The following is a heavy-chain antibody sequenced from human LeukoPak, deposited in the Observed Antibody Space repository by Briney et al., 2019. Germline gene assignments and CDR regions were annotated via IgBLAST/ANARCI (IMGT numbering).Heavy chain of an antibody. CDR3: AKLGGQEVYNYYVGV. CDR2: IIDSGDIT. J-gene: IGHJ6*03. CDR1: GFTFSSYA. D-gene: IGHD3-16*01. V-gene: IGHV3-23*01. Sequence: PGGSLRLSCEDSGFTFSSYAMSWVRQAPGKGLEWVSRIIDSGDITYYANAVKGRFTISRDNSKNTLYLQMNGLRAEDTAVYYCAKLGGQEVYNYYVGVWGKGTTVAVSS.